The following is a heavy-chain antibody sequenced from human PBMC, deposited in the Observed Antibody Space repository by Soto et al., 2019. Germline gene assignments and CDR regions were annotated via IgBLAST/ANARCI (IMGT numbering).Heavy chain of an antibody. Sequence: ASVKVSCKASGYTFTDYYIHWVRQAPGQGLECMGWINPNSGGTDYAQKFQGRVTMTRDTSISTAYMELSRLRSDDTAVYYCAREVYSSGYLVYWGQGTLVTVSS. V-gene: IGHV1-2*02. CDR1: GYTFTDYY. CDR2: INPNSGGT. CDR3: AREVYSSGYLVY. D-gene: IGHD6-19*01. J-gene: IGHJ4*02.